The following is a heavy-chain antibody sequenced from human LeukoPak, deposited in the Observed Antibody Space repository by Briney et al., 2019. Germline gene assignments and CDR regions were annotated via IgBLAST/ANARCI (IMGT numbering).Heavy chain of an antibody. CDR1: GFTFSSYA. CDR2: ISYDGSNK. CDR3: ARDYKVQWLVHFLGRGKVTFDY. J-gene: IGHJ4*02. V-gene: IGHV3-30-3*01. D-gene: IGHD6-19*01. Sequence: GGSLRLSCAASGFTFSSYAMHWVRQAPGKGLEWVAVISYDGSNKYYADSVKGRFTISRDNSKNTLYLQMNSLRAEDTAVYYCARDYKVQWLVHFLGRGKVTFDYWGQGTLVTVSS.